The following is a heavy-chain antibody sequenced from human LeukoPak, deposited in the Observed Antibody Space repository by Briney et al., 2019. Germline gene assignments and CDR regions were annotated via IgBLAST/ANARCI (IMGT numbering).Heavy chain of an antibody. CDR1: GGSISSYY. J-gene: IGHJ3*02. Sequence: SETLSLTCTVSGGSISSYYWSWIRQPPGKGLEWIGYIYYSGSTNYNPSLKSRVTISVDTSKNQFSLKLSSVTAADTAVYYCARYCSSTGCYTDDAFDIWGQGKMVTV. CDR3: ARYCSSTGCYTDDAFDI. V-gene: IGHV4-59*01. CDR2: IYYSGST. D-gene: IGHD2-2*02.